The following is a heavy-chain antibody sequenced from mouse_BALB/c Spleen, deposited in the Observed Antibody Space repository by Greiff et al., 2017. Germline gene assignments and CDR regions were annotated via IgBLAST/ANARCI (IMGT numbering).Heavy chain of an antibody. D-gene: IGHD2-14*01. CDR2: IYPGNSDT. J-gene: IGHJ4*01. CDR3: TRPYYRYDDYAMDY. Sequence: VQLKESGTVLARPGASVKMSCKASGYTFTSYWMHWVKQRPGQGLEWIGAIYPGNSDTSYNQKFKGKAKLTAVTSTSTAYMELSSLTNEDSAVYYCTRPYYRYDDYAMDYWGQGTSVTVAS. CDR1: GYTFTSYW. V-gene: IGHV1-5*01.